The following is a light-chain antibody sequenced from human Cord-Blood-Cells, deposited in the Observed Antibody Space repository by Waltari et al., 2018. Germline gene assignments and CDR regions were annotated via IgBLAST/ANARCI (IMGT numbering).Light chain of an antibody. CDR2: AAS. CDR3: QQSYSTPPT. CDR1: QSISSY. V-gene: IGKV1-39*01. J-gene: IGKJ3*01. Sequence: DIQMTQSPSSLSASVGDRVTITCRASQSISSYLNWYQQKPGKAPKLLIYAASSLQSGVPSRFSGSGSGTDFTLTIGSLQPEDFATYYCQQSYSTPPTFGHGTKVDIK.